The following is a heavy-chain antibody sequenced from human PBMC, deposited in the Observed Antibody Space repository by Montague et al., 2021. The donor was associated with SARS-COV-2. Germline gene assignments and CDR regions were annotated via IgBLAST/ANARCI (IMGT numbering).Heavy chain of an antibody. CDR1: GFSLSTPNVG. CDR2: IYSNDEK. Sequence: PALVKPTQTLPLTCTFSGFSLSTPNVGVGWIRQPPGKALEWVAVIYSNDEKRYSPSLRNRLTITKDTAKNQVVLSLTYVDPVDTATYYCAHLIRYYDIFTGIPFDYWGQGSQVTVSS. CDR3: AHLIRYYDIFTGIPFDY. V-gene: IGHV2-5*01. D-gene: IGHD3-9*01. J-gene: IGHJ4*02.